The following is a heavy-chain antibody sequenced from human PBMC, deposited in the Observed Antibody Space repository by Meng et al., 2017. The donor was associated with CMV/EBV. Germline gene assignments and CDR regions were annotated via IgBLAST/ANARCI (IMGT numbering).Heavy chain of an antibody. CDR1: GFTFSSYS. D-gene: IGHD3-22*01. V-gene: IGHV3-21*01. CDR3: ARDGDYYDSVNFDY. Sequence: GALKISCAASGFTFSSYSMNWVRQAPGKGLEWVSSISSSSSYIYYADSVKGRFTISRDNAKNSLYLQMNSLRAEDTAVYYCARDGDYYDSVNFDYWGQGTLVTVSS. CDR2: ISSSSSYI. J-gene: IGHJ4*02.